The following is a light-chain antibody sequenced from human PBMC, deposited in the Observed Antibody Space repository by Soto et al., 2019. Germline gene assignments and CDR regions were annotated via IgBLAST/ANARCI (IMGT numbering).Light chain of an antibody. CDR3: AAWDDSLTGVI. CDR1: NSNIGTNA. V-gene: IGLV1-44*01. Sequence: QSVLTQPPSASGTPGQRVTISCSGSNSNIGTNAVAWYQQLPGAAPKLLIYRNNQRPSGVPDRFSGSKSDTSATLAISGLQSDDEADYFCAAWDDSLTGVIFGGGTKVTVL. CDR2: RNN. J-gene: IGLJ2*01.